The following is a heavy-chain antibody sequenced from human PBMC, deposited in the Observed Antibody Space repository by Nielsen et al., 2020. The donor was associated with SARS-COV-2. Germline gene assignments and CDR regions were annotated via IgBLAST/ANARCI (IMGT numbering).Heavy chain of an antibody. D-gene: IGHD2-2*01. V-gene: IGHV3-23*01. CDR2: ISGSGGST. Sequence: GVLKISCAASGFTFSSYAMSWVRQAPGKGLEWVSAISGSGGSTYYADSVKGRFTISRDNSKNTLYLQMNSLRAEDTAVYYCAKVGLSDAFDIWGQGTMVTVSS. J-gene: IGHJ3*02. CDR1: GFTFSSYA. CDR3: AKVGLSDAFDI.